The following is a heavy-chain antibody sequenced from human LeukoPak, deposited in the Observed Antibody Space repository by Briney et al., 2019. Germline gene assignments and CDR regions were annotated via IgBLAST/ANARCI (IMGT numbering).Heavy chain of an antibody. CDR2: ISSSSSYI. CDR1: GFTFSSYS. J-gene: IGHJ4*02. CDR3: AGEGHYGDPKCFDY. Sequence: GGSLRLSCAASGFTFSSYSMNWVRQAPGKGLEWVSYISSSSSYIYYADSVKGRFTISRDNAKNSLYLQMNSLRAEDTAVYYCAGEGHYGDPKCFDYWGQGTLVTVSS. V-gene: IGHV3-21*05. D-gene: IGHD4-17*01.